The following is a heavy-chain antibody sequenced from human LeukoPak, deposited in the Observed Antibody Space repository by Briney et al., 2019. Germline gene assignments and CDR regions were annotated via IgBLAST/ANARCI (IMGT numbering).Heavy chain of an antibody. V-gene: IGHV4-4*07. J-gene: IGHJ4*02. D-gene: IGHD6-13*01. Sequence: SETLSLTCTVSGDSISSYSWSWIRQPAGKGLEWIGRLYSTVSTNYNPSLKSRVTVSIDTSRNQFSLRLTSVTAADTAVYYCARERQQMGFDSWGQGTLATVSS. CDR1: GDSISSYS. CDR3: ARERQQMGFDS. CDR2: LYSTVST.